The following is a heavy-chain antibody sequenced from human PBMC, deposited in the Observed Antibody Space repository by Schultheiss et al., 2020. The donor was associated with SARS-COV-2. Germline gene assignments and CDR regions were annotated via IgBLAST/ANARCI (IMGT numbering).Heavy chain of an antibody. J-gene: IGHJ6*02. Sequence: SETLSLTCTVSGGSISSYYWSWIRQPPGKGLEWIGYIYYSGSTNYNPSLKSRVTISVDTSKNQFSLKLSSVTAADTAVYYCARDCGHYYDSSGYYNNGMDVWGQGTTVTVSS. CDR2: IYYSGST. D-gene: IGHD3-22*01. CDR1: GGSISSYY. CDR3: ARDCGHYYDSSGYYNNGMDV. V-gene: IGHV4-59*01.